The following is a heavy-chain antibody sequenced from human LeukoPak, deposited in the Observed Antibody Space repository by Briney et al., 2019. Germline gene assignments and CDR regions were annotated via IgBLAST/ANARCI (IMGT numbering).Heavy chain of an antibody. CDR2: ISYDGSNK. CDR1: GFTFSSYA. D-gene: IGHD3-3*01. CDR3: ARDLNYDFWSGYYPPTPYYYYGMDV. Sequence: GGSLRLSCAASGFTFSSYAMHWVRQAPGKGLEWVAVISYDGSNKYYADSVKGRFTISRDNSKNTPYLQMNSLRAGDTAVYYCARDLNYDFWSGYYPPTPYYYYGMDVWGQGTTVTVSS. J-gene: IGHJ6*02. V-gene: IGHV3-30-3*01.